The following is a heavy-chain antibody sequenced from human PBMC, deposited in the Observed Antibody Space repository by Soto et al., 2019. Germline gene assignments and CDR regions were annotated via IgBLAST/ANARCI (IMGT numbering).Heavy chain of an antibody. J-gene: IGHJ6*02. Sequence: PSETLSLTCTVSGGSISSYYWRWIRQPPGKGLEWIGYIYYSGSTNYNPSLKSRVTISIDPSKNQVALKLSSLTAADTAVYYCARDLLGTNGSGRARGGMDVGGQGTTVTVSS. CDR3: ARDLLGTNGSGRARGGMDV. CDR1: GGSISSYY. V-gene: IGHV4-59*01. CDR2: IYYSGST. D-gene: IGHD3-10*01.